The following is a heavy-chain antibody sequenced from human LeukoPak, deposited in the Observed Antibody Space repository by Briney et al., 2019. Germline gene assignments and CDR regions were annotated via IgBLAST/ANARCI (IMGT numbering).Heavy chain of an antibody. V-gene: IGHV4-39*01. Sequence: SETLSLTCSVSGASISGGTYYWGWIRQPPGRGLEWIGSIYYTGSTYDNPSLKGRVTISVDTSKNQFSLKLSSVTAADTAVYYCARRGGSGRAFDYWGQGTLVTVSS. J-gene: IGHJ4*02. CDR2: IYYTGST. CDR1: GASISGGTYY. D-gene: IGHD1-26*01. CDR3: ARRGGSGRAFDY.